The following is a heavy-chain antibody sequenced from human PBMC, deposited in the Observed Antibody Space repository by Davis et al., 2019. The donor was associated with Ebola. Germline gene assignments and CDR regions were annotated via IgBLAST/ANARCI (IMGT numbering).Heavy chain of an antibody. CDR2: IKQDGSEK. CDR1: GFTFSSYW. D-gene: IGHD6-19*01. V-gene: IGHV3-7*03. Sequence: GGSLRLSCAASGFTFSSYWMSWVRQAPGKGLEWVANIKQDGSEKYYVDSVKGRFTISRDNAKNSLYLQMNSLRAEDTAVYYCTRAVWYSSGWSPFENWGQGALVTVSS. J-gene: IGHJ4*02. CDR3: TRAVWYSSGWSPFEN.